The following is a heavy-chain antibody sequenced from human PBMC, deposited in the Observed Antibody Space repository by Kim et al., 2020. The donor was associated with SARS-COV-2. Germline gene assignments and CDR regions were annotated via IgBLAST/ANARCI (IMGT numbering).Heavy chain of an antibody. CDR1: GGTFSSYA. J-gene: IGHJ6*04. D-gene: IGHD6-6*01. V-gene: IGHV1-69*13. CDR3: ARRGKTYSSSSPWYYYYGVDV. Sequence: SVKVSCKASGGTFSSYAISWVRQAPGQGLEWMGGIIPIFGTANYAQKFQGRVTITADESTSTAYMELSSLRSEDTAVYYCARRGKTYSSSSPWYYYYGVDVWGKGTTVTVSS. CDR2: IIPIFGTA.